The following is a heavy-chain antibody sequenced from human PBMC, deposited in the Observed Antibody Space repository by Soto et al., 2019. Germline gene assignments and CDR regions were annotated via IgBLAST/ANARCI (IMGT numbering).Heavy chain of an antibody. CDR1: GDSIRNRNYY. V-gene: IGHV4-39*01. Sequence: SETLSLTCTVSGDSIRNRNYYWGWIRQPPGKGLEWIVSRYDDGSTFYNPSLKRRVSISLDTSKKQMSLKVTSVTAADTAVYYCARRYDYWGQGTLVTVSS. J-gene: IGHJ4*02. CDR3: ARRYDY. CDR2: RYDDGST.